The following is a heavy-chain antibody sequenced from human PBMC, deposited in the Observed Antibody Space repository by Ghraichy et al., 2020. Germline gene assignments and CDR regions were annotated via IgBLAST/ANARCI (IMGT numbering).Heavy chain of an antibody. D-gene: IGHD2-2*01. Sequence: SETLSLTCAVSGGSISSSNWWSWVRQLPGKGLEWIGEIYHHGSTNYNPSLKSRVTISVDKSKNQFSLKLTSVTAADTAVYYCARFTAAALSYYYGLDVWGQGTPVTVSS. CDR3: ARFTAAALSYYYGLDV. J-gene: IGHJ6*02. CDR2: IYHHGST. V-gene: IGHV4-4*02. CDR1: GGSISSSNW.